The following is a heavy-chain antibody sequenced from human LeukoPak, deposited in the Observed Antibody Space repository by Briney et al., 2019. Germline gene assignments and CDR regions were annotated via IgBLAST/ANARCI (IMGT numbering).Heavy chain of an antibody. J-gene: IGHJ4*02. CDR3: ATRVGIAVYGICKD. D-gene: IGHD6-19*01. CDR2: ISDNGGAT. V-gene: IGHV3-23*01. CDR1: GFTFSTYG. Sequence: PGGSLRLSCAASGFTFSTYGMYWLRQAPGKGLEWVSAISDNGGATSYADSVKGRFTISRDNSKNTVYLQMNSLRAEDTAVYYCATRVGIAVYGICKDWGQGTLVTVSS.